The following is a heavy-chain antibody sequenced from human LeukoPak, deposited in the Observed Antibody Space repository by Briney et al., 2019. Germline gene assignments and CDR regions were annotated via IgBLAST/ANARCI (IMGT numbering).Heavy chain of an antibody. D-gene: IGHD3-10*01. CDR3: ARLTESSGSSSFDY. CDR2: IYPGDSDT. V-gene: IGHV5-51*01. CDR1: GYRFTSYW. Sequence: GAALKISFKGSGYRFTSYWIGWGRPMPGKGLEWMGMIYPGDSDTRDSPSFQGQVTISADKSISTAYLQWSSLKASDTAMYYCARLTESSGSSSFDYWGQGTLVTVSS. J-gene: IGHJ4*02.